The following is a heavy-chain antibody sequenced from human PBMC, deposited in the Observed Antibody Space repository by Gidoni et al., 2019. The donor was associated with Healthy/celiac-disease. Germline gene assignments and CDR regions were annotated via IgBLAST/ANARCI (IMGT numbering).Heavy chain of an antibody. V-gene: IGHV4-39*01. J-gene: IGHJ4*02. CDR2: IYYSGST. Sequence: QLQLQESGPGLVKPSETLSLTCTVSGGSIRSSSYYWGWIRQPPGKGLEWIGRIYYSGSTYYNPSLKSRVTISVDTSKNQFSLKLSSVTAADTAVYYFASIPSAISSSSWLGGYWGQGTLVTVSS. CDR1: GGSIRSSSYY. D-gene: IGHD6-13*01. CDR3: ASIPSAISSSSWLGGY.